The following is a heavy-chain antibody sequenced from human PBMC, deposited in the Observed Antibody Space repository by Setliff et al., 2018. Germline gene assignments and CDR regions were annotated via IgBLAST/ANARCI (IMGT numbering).Heavy chain of an antibody. CDR2: ISWNSGIV. J-gene: IGHJ4*02. CDR1: GFTFGDYA. D-gene: IGHD2-2*01. V-gene: IGHV3-9*03. CDR3: AKGYCSSTSCYVDY. Sequence: GGSLRLSCTASGFTFGDYAMSWVRQAPGKGLEWVSGISWNSGIVAYADSVKGRFTISRDNAKNSLYLQMNSLRAEDMALYYCAKGYCSSTSCYVDYWGQGTLVTVSS.